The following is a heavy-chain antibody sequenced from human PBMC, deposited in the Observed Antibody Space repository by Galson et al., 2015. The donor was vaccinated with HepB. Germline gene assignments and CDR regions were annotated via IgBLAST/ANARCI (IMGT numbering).Heavy chain of an antibody. CDR2: TYYRSKWYN. D-gene: IGHD2-2*01. Sequence: CAISGDSVSSNSAAWNWIRQSPSRGLEWLGRTYYRSKWYNDYAVSVKSRITINPDTSKNQFSLQLNSVTPEDTAVYYCAYGGVPAASRDAFDIWGQGTMVTVSS. CDR3: AYGGVPAASRDAFDI. CDR1: GDSVSSNSAA. V-gene: IGHV6-1*01. J-gene: IGHJ3*02.